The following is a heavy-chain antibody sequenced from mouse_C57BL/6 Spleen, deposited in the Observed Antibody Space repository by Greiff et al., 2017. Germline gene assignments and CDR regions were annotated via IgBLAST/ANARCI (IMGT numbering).Heavy chain of an antibody. Sequence: QVQLQQSGPGLVQPSQSLSITCTVSGFSFTSYGVHWVRQSPGKGLEWLGVIWSGGSTDYNAAFISRLSISNDNSKSQVFFKMNSLHADDTAISYCARNPAIYYGYAMYYWGQGTSVTVSS. V-gene: IGHV2-2*01. CDR3: ARNPAIYYGYAMYY. CDR1: GFSFTSYG. J-gene: IGHJ4*01. CDR2: IWSGGST. D-gene: IGHD2-1*01.